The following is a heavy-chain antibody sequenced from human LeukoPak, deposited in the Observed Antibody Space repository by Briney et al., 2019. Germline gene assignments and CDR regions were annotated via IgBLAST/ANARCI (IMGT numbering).Heavy chain of an antibody. Sequence: ETLSLTCAVYGGSFSGYYWSWVRQAPGKGLEWVSAISGSGGSTYYADSVKGRFTISRDNSKNTLYLQMNSLRAEDTAVYYCAKATPGYYYDSSGYYSYFDYWGQGTLVTVSS. CDR1: GGSFSGYY. V-gene: IGHV3-23*01. CDR3: AKATPGYYYDSSGYYSYFDY. CDR2: ISGSGGST. J-gene: IGHJ4*02. D-gene: IGHD3-22*01.